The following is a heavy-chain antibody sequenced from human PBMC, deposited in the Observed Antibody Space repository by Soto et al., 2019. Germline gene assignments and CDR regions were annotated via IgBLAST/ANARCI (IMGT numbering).Heavy chain of an antibody. V-gene: IGHV3-15*07. CDR2: IKSKTDGGTT. Sequence: GGSLRLSCAASGFTFSNAWMNWVRQAPGKGLEWVGRIKSKTDGGTTDYAAPVKGRFTISRDDSKNTLYLQMNSLKTEDTAVYYCTRTLYDSSGYSLNWFDPWGQGTLVTVSS. CDR1: GFTFSNAW. D-gene: IGHD3-22*01. J-gene: IGHJ5*02. CDR3: TRTLYDSSGYSLNWFDP.